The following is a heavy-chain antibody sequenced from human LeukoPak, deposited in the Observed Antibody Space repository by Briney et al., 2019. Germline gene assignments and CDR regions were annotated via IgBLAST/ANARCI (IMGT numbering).Heavy chain of an antibody. V-gene: IGHV3-74*01. CDR3: ASYNWNYDMDV. CDR1: GFIFSNYW. CDR2: INGDGS. Sequence: GGSLRLSCVASGFIFSNYWMYWVRQAPGKGLVWVSRINGDGSYGVSVNGRFTISRDNAKSTLYLQMHNLRVEGTAVYYCASYNWNYDMDVWGQGTTVIVSS. D-gene: IGHD1-20*01. J-gene: IGHJ6*02.